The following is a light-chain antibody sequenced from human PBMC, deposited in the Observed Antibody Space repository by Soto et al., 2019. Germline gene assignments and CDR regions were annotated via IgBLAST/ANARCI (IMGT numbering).Light chain of an antibody. CDR3: AAWDDSLSGLV. J-gene: IGLJ2*01. CDR2: SNN. V-gene: IGLV1-47*02. Sequence: QSVLTQPPSASGTPGQRVTISCSGSSSNIGSNYVYWYQQLQGTAPQLLIYSNNQRPSGVPDRFSGSKSGTSASLTISGLRSEDEADYYCAAWDDSLSGLVFGGGTKLTVL. CDR1: SSNIGSNY.